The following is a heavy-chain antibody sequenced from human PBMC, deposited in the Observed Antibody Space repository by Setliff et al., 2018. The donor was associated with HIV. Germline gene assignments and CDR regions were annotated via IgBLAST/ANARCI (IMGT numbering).Heavy chain of an antibody. Sequence: PGGSLRVSCAVSGFTLTNYYMTWIRQAPGKGLEWISYISSGADAISYADSVKGRFTISRDSAKNSVYLQMNGLRADDTAVYYCMYGGRTATTHWGQGTLVTVSS. J-gene: IGHJ4*02. CDR1: GFTLTNYY. V-gene: IGHV3-11*04. CDR3: MYGGRTATTH. D-gene: IGHD4-17*01. CDR2: ISSGADAI.